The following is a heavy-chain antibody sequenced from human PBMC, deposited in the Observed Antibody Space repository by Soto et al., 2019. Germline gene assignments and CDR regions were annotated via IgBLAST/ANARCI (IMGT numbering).Heavy chain of an antibody. CDR1: GGTFSSYA. D-gene: IGHD3-3*01. V-gene: IGHV1-69*06. CDR2: IIPIFGTA. Sequence: SVKVSCKASGGTFSSYAISWVRQAPGQGLEWMGGIIPIFGTANYAQKFQGRVTITADKSTSTAYMELSSLRSEDAAVYYCARDIAYYDFWSGYSKYYYYGMDVWGQGTTVTVSS. CDR3: ARDIAYYDFWSGYSKYYYYGMDV. J-gene: IGHJ6*02.